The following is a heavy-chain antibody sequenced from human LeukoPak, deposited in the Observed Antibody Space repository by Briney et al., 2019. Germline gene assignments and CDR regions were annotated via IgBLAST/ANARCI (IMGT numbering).Heavy chain of an antibody. V-gene: IGHV3-30-3*01. Sequence: GGSLRLSSAASGFTFSTHAMHWVRQAPGKGPELVALILYDGSNKHYADSVKSRFTISRDNSKNTLYLQMSSLRAEDTAVYYCARVPYGSGTYTDYWGQGTLVTVSS. CDR2: ILYDGSNK. D-gene: IGHD3-10*01. CDR1: GFTFSTHA. CDR3: ARVPYGSGTYTDY. J-gene: IGHJ4*02.